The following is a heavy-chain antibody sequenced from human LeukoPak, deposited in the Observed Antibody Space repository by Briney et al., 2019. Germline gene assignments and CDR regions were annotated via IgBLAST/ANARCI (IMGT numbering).Heavy chain of an antibody. Sequence: GASVKVSCKASGYTFTGYYMHWVRQAPGQGLEWMGRINPNSGGTNYAQKFQGRVTMTRDTSITTAYMDLSRLRSDDTAVYYCARADCSSTGCLNAFDIWGQGTMVTVSS. D-gene: IGHD2-2*01. J-gene: IGHJ3*02. CDR2: INPNSGGT. V-gene: IGHV1-2*06. CDR3: ARADCSSTGCLNAFDI. CDR1: GYTFTGYY.